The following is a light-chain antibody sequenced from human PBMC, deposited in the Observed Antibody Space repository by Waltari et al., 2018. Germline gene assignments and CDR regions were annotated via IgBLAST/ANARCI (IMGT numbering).Light chain of an antibody. Sequence: DIQMTQSPSSLSASVGDRVTITCRASQRISSFLNWYHQRPGKAPRLLIPGASTLQGGVPSRFSGGGSGTGFSLTISSLQPEDLGTYDDQQSYTSPRTFSQGTKVEIK. CDR2: GAS. CDR1: QRISSF. J-gene: IGKJ1*01. V-gene: IGKV1-39*01. CDR3: QQSYTSPRT.